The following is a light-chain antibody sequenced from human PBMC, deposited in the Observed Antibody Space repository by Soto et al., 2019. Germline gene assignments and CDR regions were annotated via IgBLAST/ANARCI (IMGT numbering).Light chain of an antibody. V-gene: IGLV2-14*01. Sequence: QSALTQPASVSASPGQSTTISCTGTSSDVGGYNYVSWYQQHPGKAPKLMIYEVSNRPSGVSNRFSGSKSGNTASLTISGLQAEDEADYYCSSYTSSNTLVFGTGTKVTVL. CDR1: SSDVGGYNY. CDR2: EVS. CDR3: SSYTSSNTLV. J-gene: IGLJ1*01.